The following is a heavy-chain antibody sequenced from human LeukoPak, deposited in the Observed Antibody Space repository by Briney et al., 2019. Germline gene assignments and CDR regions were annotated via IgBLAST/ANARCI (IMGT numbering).Heavy chain of an antibody. J-gene: IGHJ4*02. CDR1: RFTFSSYG. D-gene: IGHD1-26*01. CDR2: ISYDGSNK. V-gene: IGHV3-30*18. CDR3: AKSGQGGSPGYYFDY. Sequence: PGGSLRLSCAASRFTFSSYGMHWVRQAPGKGLEWVAVISYDGSNKYYADSVKGRFTISRDNSKNTLYLQMNSLRAEDTAVYYCAKSGQGGSPGYYFDYWGQGTLVTVSS.